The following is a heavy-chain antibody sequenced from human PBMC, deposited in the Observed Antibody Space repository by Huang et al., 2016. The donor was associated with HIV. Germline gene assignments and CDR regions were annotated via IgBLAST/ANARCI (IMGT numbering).Heavy chain of an antibody. D-gene: IGHD3-22*01. J-gene: IGHJ4*02. V-gene: IGHV1-69*01. CDR1: GGSFRNFA. Sequence: QVQLVQSGAEVKKPGSSVKVSCKASGGSFRNFAIGWVRQAPGQGLEGMGGIIPTIGTANYAQKFQGRVTIIADESTSTAYMELSSLRSEDTAVYYCATVDYYDTSGPQRGYFDNWGQGTLVTVSS. CDR3: ATVDYYDTSGPQRGYFDN. CDR2: IIPTIGTA.